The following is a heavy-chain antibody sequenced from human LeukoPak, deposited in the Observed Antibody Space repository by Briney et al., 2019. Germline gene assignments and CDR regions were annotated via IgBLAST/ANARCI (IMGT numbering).Heavy chain of an antibody. CDR1: GFTFSSYG. D-gene: IGHD5-12*01. CDR2: ISYDGSNK. Sequence: GGSLRLSCAASGFTFSSYGMHWVRQAPGKGLEWVAVISYDGSNKYYADSVKGRFTISRDNSKNTQYLQMNSLRAEDTAVYYCAKDRGGIVAAGPLDYWGQGTLVTVSS. V-gene: IGHV3-30*18. J-gene: IGHJ4*02. CDR3: AKDRGGIVAAGPLDY.